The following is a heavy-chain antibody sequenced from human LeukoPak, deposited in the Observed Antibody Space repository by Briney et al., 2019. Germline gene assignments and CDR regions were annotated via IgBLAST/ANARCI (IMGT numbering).Heavy chain of an antibody. J-gene: IGHJ3*02. V-gene: IGHV4-59*01. CDR2: ISYGGTT. D-gene: IGHD3-9*01. CDR1: GGSISSYY. Sequence: PSETLSLTCTVSGGSISSYYWSWIRQPPGKGLEWIGYISYGGTTNYNPSLKSRVTISIDTSKNQFSLKLSSVTAADTAVYYCALAGYDKAFDIWGQGTMVTVSS. CDR3: ALAGYDKAFDI.